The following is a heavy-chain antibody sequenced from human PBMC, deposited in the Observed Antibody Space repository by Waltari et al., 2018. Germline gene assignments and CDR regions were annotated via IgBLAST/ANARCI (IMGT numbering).Heavy chain of an antibody. J-gene: IGHJ4*02. CDR3: VREKDLGGTCVFDF. CDR2: SNKDGSGT. V-gene: IGHV3-74*01. CDR1: GFGFSNSW. D-gene: IGHD1-26*01. Sequence: EVQLVESGGGLVQTGGSLRLPCAASGFGFSNSWGDWVRQVPGKGLVWVARSNKDGSGTAYADFVEGRLTISRDNAKSTLHLQMTSLTAEDTAVYYCVREKDLGGTCVFDFWGRGTLVTVSS.